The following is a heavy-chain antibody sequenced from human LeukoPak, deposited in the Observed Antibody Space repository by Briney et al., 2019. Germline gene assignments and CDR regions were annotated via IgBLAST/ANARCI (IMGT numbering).Heavy chain of an antibody. CDR2: IYYSGST. D-gene: IGHD5-24*01. Sequence: SQTLSLTCTVPGGSISSGGYYWSWIRQHPGKGLEWIGYIYYSGSTYYNPSLKSRVTISVDTSKNQFSLKLSSVTAADTAVYYCARGGYNYDEVFDYWGQGTLVTVSS. J-gene: IGHJ4*02. CDR1: GGSISSGGYY. CDR3: ARGGYNYDEVFDY. V-gene: IGHV4-31*03.